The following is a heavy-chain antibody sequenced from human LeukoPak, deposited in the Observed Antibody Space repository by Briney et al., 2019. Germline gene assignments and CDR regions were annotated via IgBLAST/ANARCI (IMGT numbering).Heavy chain of an antibody. D-gene: IGHD1-26*01. Sequence: SGPTLLHPTPTLTLTCTFSGFSLSTSGVGVGWIRQPPGKVLEWLSLIYCNDNTHYSPSLKSRLTITKDTSKNQVVLTMTNMDPVDTATYYCAHSVVGATSPKVFDYWGQGTLVTVSS. CDR1: GFSLSTSGVG. CDR3: AHSVVGATSPKVFDY. J-gene: IGHJ4*02. CDR2: IYCNDNT. V-gene: IGHV2-5*01.